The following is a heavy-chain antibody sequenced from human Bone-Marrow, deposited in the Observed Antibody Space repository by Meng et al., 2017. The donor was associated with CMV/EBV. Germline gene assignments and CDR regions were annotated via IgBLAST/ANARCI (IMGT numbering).Heavy chain of an antibody. CDR2: ISWNSGSI. D-gene: IGHD2-8*01. Sequence: SLKISCAASGFTFDDYAMHWVRQAPGKGLEWVSGISWNSGSIGYADSVKGRFTISRDNAKNSLYLQMNSLRAEDTALYYCAKDNEGYCTNGVCYTVDYWGQGTLVTVSS. CDR1: GFTFDDYA. V-gene: IGHV3-9*01. CDR3: AKDNEGYCTNGVCYTVDY. J-gene: IGHJ4*01.